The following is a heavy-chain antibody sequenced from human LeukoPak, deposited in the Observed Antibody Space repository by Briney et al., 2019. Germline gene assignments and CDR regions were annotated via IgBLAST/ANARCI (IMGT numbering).Heavy chain of an antibody. Sequence: PAVSLRLSCSASGFTFSSYGMHWVRQAPGKGLEWVAFIRYDGSNKYYAYSVKGRFTISRDNSKNTLYLQMNSLRAEDTAVYYRANPATDLVVAAMDAFDIWGQGTMVTVSS. CDR2: IRYDGSNK. D-gene: IGHD2-15*01. CDR3: ANPATDLVVAAMDAFDI. J-gene: IGHJ3*02. V-gene: IGHV3-30*02. CDR1: GFTFSSYG.